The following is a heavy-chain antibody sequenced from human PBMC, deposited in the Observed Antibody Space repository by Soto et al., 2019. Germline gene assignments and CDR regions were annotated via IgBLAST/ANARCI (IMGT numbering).Heavy chain of an antibody. CDR2: ISGSGGST. CDR1: GFTFSSYA. CDR3: AKGLPERRSAYYRYNWFDP. J-gene: IGHJ5*02. Sequence: EVQLLESGGGSVQPGKSLRLSCAASGFTFSSYAMSWVRQAPGKGLEWVSVISGSGGSTYYADSVKGRFTISRDNSKNXLXPQMNKLRAEDTAVYYCAKGLPERRSAYYRYNWFDPWGQGTLVTVSS. V-gene: IGHV3-23*01. D-gene: IGHD3-3*01.